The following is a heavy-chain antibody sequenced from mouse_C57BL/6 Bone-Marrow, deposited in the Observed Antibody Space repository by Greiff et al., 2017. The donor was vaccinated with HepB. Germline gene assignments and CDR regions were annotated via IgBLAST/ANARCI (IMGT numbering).Heavy chain of an antibody. J-gene: IGHJ3*01. CDR1: GYTFTRYW. CDR3: ASGYYGSSLFAY. V-gene: IGHV1-61*01. D-gene: IGHD1-1*01. CDR2: IYPSDSET. Sequence: VQLQQPGAELVRPGSSVKLSCKASGYTFTRYWMDWVKQRPGQGLEWIGNIYPSDSETHYNQKFKDKATLTVDKSSSTAYMQLSSLTSEDSAVYYCASGYYGSSLFAYWGQGTLVTVSA.